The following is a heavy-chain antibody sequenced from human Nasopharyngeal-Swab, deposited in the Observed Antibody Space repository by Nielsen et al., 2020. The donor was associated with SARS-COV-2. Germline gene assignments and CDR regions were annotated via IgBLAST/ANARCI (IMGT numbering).Heavy chain of an antibody. D-gene: IGHD3-22*01. CDR3: ARGSYYYDSSGYYDY. Sequence: GGSLRLSCAASGFTFSSYSMNWVRQAPGKGLVWVSSISSSSSYIYYADSVKGRFTISRDNAKNSLYLQMNSLRAEDTAVYYCARGSYYYDSSGYYDYWGQGTLVTVSS. CDR1: GFTFSSYS. CDR2: ISSSSSYI. V-gene: IGHV3-21*01. J-gene: IGHJ4*02.